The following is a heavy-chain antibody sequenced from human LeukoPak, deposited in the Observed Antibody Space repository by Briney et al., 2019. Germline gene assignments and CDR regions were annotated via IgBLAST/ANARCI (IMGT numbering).Heavy chain of an antibody. J-gene: IGHJ4*02. D-gene: IGHD5-18*01. CDR2: TYYRSKWYN. V-gene: IGHV6-1*01. Sequence: SQTLSLTCAISGDSVSSNSAAWNWIRQSPSRGLEWLGRTYYRSKWYNDYAVSVKSRITINPDTSKNHFSLKLSSVTAADTAVYYCARTQGGYSYGNFDYWGQGTLVTVSS. CDR3: ARTQGGYSYGNFDY. CDR1: GDSVSSNSAA.